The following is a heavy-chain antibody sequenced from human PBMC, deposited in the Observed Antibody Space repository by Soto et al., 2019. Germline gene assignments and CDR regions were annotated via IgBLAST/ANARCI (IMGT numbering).Heavy chain of an antibody. CDR2: ISSSSSYN. CDR1: GFIFSGHA. CDR3: AREVPGRGGATFDY. Sequence: EVQLVESGGGLVRPGGSLRLSCAASGFIFSGHAMNWVRQAPGKGLEWVSCISSSSSYNYYADSVKGRFTVSRDNAKNSLYLQMNSLRAEDSAVYYCAREVPGRGGATFDYGGQGTLVTVSS. J-gene: IGHJ4*02. D-gene: IGHD1-26*01. V-gene: IGHV3-21*01.